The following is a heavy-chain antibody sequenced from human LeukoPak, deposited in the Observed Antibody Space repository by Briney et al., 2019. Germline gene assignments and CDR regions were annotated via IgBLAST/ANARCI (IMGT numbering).Heavy chain of an antibody. V-gene: IGHV3-23*01. J-gene: IGHJ4*02. CDR1: GFTFSSYA. D-gene: IGHD3-22*01. CDR2: ISSSAGST. Sequence: GGSLRLSCAASGFTFSSYAMSWVRQAPGKGLEWVSAISSSAGSTYYAESVKGRFTISRDNSKNTLYLQMNSLRAEDTAVYYCAKSSDYYDSSRFDYWGQGTLVTVSS. CDR3: AKSSDYYDSSRFDY.